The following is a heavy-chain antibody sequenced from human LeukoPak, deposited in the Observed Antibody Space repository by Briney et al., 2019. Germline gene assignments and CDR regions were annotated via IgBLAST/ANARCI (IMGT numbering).Heavy chain of an antibody. D-gene: IGHD6-19*01. CDR3: ARGLGSGWPFDY. Sequence: SETLSLTCTVSGGSISPYYWSWIRQPPGKGLEWIGYIYYTGSTYYNPSLKSRVTISVDTSKNQFSLKLTSITAADTAMYYCARGLGSGWPFDYWGQGTLVTVSS. J-gene: IGHJ4*02. CDR1: GGSISPYY. V-gene: IGHV4-59*01. CDR2: IYYTGST.